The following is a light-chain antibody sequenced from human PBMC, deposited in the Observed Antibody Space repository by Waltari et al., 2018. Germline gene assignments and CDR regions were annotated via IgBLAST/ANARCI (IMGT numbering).Light chain of an antibody. CDR1: RDINIY. J-gene: IGKJ5*01. CDR2: EAS. V-gene: IGKV1-33*01. CDR3: QQYDNLPLT. Sequence: DIQMTQSPSSLSASVGARVTITCQASRDINIYLNWYQQKPGKAPNLLIYEASKLETGVPSRFSGSGSGTDFTFTISSLQPEDIATYYCQQYDNLPLTFGHGTRLEIK.